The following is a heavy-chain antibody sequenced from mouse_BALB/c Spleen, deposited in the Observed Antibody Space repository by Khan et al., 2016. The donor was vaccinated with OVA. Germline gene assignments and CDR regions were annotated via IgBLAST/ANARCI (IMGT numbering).Heavy chain of an antibody. V-gene: IGHV3-2*02. J-gene: IGHJ4*01. D-gene: IGHD4-1*01. CDR3: ASELGRYYAMDY. CDR1: GYSITRDYA. Sequence: EVQLQESGPGLVKPSQSLSLTCTVTGYSITRDYAWNWIRQFPGNKLEWMGYITNSGSTNYNPSLKSRISITRDTSKNQFFLQLNSVTTEDTATYYWASELGRYYAMDYWGQGTSVTVSS. CDR2: ITNSGST.